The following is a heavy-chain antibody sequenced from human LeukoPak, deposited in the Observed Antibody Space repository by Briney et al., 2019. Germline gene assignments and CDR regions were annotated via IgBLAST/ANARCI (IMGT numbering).Heavy chain of an antibody. CDR1: GYTFTGYY. CDR2: INPNSGCT. J-gene: IGHJ6*02. Sequence: ASVKVSCKASGYTFTGYYMHWVRQAPGHGLEWVGWINPNSGCTSYAQKFQGWVTMTRDTSISTAYMELSRLRSEDTAVCYCARAAYYYGWGSYFRFGMDVWGQGTTVTVSS. CDR3: ARAAYYYGWGSYFRFGMDV. V-gene: IGHV1-2*04. D-gene: IGHD3-10*01.